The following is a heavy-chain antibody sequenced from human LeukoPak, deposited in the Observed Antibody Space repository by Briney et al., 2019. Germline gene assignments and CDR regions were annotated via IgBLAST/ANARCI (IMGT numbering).Heavy chain of an antibody. J-gene: IGHJ4*02. V-gene: IGHV1-69*06. D-gene: IGHD3-22*01. Sequence: ASVTVSCKASGYTFTGYYMHWVRQAPGQGLEWMGGIIPIFGTANYAQKFQGRVTITADKSTSTAYMELSSLRSEDTAVYYCAGNYYDSSGYYLCRYWGQGTLVTVSS. CDR2: IIPIFGTA. CDR3: AGNYYDSSGYYLCRY. CDR1: GYTFTGYY.